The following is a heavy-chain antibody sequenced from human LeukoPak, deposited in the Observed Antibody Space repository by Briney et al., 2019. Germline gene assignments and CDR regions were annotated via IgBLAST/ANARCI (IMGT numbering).Heavy chain of an antibody. CDR3: ARDLGYSSSWYRGDWFDP. D-gene: IGHD6-13*01. CDR1: GGSISSGSYY. V-gene: IGHV4-61*02. CDR2: IYTSGST. J-gene: IGHJ5*02. Sequence: SETLSLTCTVSGGSISSGSYYWSWIRQPAGKGLEWIGRIYTSGSTNYNPSLKSRVTISVDTSKNQFSLKLSSVTAADTAVYYCARDLGYSSSWYRGDWFDPWGQGTLVTVSS.